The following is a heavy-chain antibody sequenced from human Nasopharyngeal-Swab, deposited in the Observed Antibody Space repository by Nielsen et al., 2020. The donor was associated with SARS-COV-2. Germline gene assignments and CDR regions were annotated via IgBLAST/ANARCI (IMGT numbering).Heavy chain of an antibody. V-gene: IGHV4-61*01. J-gene: IGHJ6*02. CDR1: GGSVSSGSYY. Sequence: SETLSLTCTVSGGSVSSGSYYWSWIRQPPGKGLEWIGYIYYSGSTNYNPPLKSRVTISVDTSKNQFSLKLSSVTAADTAVYYCARETRGVNYYYYGLDVWGQGTTVTVSS. CDR2: IYYSGST. D-gene: IGHD2-21*01. CDR3: ARETRGVNYYYYGLDV.